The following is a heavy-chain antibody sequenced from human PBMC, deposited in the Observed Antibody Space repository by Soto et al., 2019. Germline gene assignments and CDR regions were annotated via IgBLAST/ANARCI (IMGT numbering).Heavy chain of an antibody. J-gene: IGHJ6*02. CDR1: GFTFSSYF. CDR2: ISYDGSNK. CDR3: ANSGQWSRVDYYYGMDV. D-gene: IGHD2-15*01. V-gene: IGHV3-30*18. Sequence: GGSLILSCAASGFTFSSYFMHWVRQAPGKGLEWVAVISYDGSNKYYADSVKGRFTISRDNSKNTLYLQMNSLRAEDTAVYYCANSGQWSRVDYYYGMDVWGQGTTVTVSS.